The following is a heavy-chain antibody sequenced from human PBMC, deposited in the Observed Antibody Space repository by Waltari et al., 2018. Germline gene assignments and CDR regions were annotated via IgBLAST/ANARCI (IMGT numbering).Heavy chain of an antibody. J-gene: IGHJ4*02. V-gene: IGHV1-2*06. Sequence: QVQLVQSGAEVKKPGASVKVSCKASGYTFTGYYMHWVRQAPGQGLEWMGRINPNSGGTNYAQKFQGRGTMTRDTSISTAYMELSRLRSDDTAVYYCATLSGSYYGGGYFDYWGQGTLVTVSS. CDR2: INPNSGGT. CDR3: ATLSGSYYGGGYFDY. CDR1: GYTFTGYY. D-gene: IGHD1-26*01.